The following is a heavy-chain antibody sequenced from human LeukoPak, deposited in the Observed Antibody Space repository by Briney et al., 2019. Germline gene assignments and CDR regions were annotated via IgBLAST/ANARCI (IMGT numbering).Heavy chain of an antibody. Sequence: GGSLRLSCAASGVTFSSYAMSWVRQAQGKGLEWVSAISGSGGSTYYADSVKGRSTISRDNSKNTLYLQMNSLRAEDTAVYYCAKVMGRFLELRYYYVDVWGKGTTVTVSS. CDR3: AKVMGRFLELRYYYVDV. J-gene: IGHJ6*03. V-gene: IGHV3-23*01. CDR1: GVTFSSYA. CDR2: ISGSGGST. D-gene: IGHD3-3*01.